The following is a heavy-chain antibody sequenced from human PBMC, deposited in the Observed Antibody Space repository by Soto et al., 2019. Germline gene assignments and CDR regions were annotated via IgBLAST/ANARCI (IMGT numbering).Heavy chain of an antibody. D-gene: IGHD1-1*01. CDR1: GGSISSSSYY. V-gene: IGHV4-39*01. CDR2: IYYSGST. CDR3: ARHGAGTKRGDYFDY. Sequence: QLQLQESGPGLVKPSETLSLTCTVSGGSISSSSYYWGWIRQPPGKGLEWIGSIYYSGSTYYNPSLKSRVTISVDTSKNQFSLRLGSVTAADTAVYYWARHGAGTKRGDYFDYWGQGTLVTVSS. J-gene: IGHJ4*02.